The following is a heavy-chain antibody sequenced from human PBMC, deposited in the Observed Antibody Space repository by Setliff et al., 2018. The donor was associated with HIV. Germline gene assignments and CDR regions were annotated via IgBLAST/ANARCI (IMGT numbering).Heavy chain of an antibody. V-gene: IGHV3-33*01. CDR1: GFTFSSYG. Sequence: GGSLRLSCAASGFTFSSYGMHWVRQAPGKGLEWVAVIWYDGRNKYYADSVKGRFTISRDNSKNTLYLQMNSLRAEDTAVDYCARDSDSLTIFGVVIDYYFDYWGQGTLVTVSS. CDR2: IWYDGRNK. D-gene: IGHD3-3*01. J-gene: IGHJ4*02. CDR3: ARDSDSLTIFGVVIDYYFDY.